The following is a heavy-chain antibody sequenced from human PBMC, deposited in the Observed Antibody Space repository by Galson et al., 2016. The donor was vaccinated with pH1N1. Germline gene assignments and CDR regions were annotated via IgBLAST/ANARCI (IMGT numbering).Heavy chain of an antibody. CDR3: ARAIAQGDSY. V-gene: IGHV3-7*01. CDR1: GFSLSSFW. D-gene: IGHD2-21*01. Sequence: SLRLSCAASGFSLSSFWMTWVRQAPGKGLEWVANINQDGSVKYYVDSVKGRFTISRDSAKNSLYLQMDSLRAEDTAIYYRARAIAQGDSYWGQGTLVTVSS. CDR2: INQDGSVK. J-gene: IGHJ4*02.